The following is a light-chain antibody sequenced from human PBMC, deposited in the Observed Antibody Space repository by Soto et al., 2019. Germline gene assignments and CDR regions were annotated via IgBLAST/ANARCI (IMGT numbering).Light chain of an antibody. V-gene: IGLV3-1*01. J-gene: IGLJ2*01. CDR2: EDR. Sequence: SYELTQSPSVSVSPGQTASITCSGDKLGDKFAYWYQQKPGQSPVVVIYEDRKRPSGNPERFSGSNSGNTATLTISGTQAMDEADYYCQAWDSSSVVFGGGTKLTVL. CDR1: KLGDKF. CDR3: QAWDSSSVV.